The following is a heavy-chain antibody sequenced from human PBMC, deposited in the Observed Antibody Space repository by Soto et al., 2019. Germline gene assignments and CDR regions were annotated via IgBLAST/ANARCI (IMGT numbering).Heavy chain of an antibody. J-gene: IGHJ4*02. V-gene: IGHV1-69*13. CDR3: ATPGINYDYYYDSSGYYLYY. Sequence: SVKVSCKASGYTFTSYSISWVRQAPGQGLEWMGGIIPISGTANYAQKFQGRVTITADESTSTAYMELSSLRSEDTAVYYCATPGINYDYYYDSSGYYLYYWGQGTLVTVSS. CDR2: IIPISGTA. CDR1: GYTFTSYS. D-gene: IGHD3-22*01.